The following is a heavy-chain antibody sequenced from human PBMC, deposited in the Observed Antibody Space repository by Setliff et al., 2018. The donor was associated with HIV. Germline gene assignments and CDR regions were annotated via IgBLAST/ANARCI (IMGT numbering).Heavy chain of an antibody. V-gene: IGHV4-59*11. D-gene: IGHD3-9*01. CDR2: VYSNGNT. Sequence: SETLSLTCTVSGGSISGHYWSWIRQTPGKGLEWIGYVYSNGNTDYNPSLKSRVTISVDTSKNQFSLKLPSVTAADTAVYYCAREDWRRDYLDYWGQGTLVTVSS. CDR3: AREDWRRDYLDY. J-gene: IGHJ4*02. CDR1: GGSISGHY.